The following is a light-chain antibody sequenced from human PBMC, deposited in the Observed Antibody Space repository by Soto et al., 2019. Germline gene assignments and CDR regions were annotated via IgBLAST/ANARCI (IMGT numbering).Light chain of an antibody. J-gene: IGKJ4*01. CDR3: KQSRSFPLT. Sequence: DIQMTQSPSSLSASVGDRVTITCRASQDLDRWLAWYQQKPGEAPKVLIFAASSLQSGLPSRFSGGGSGTDFSLTISSLQPEDFATYYCKQSRSFPLTFGGGTK. CDR1: QDLDRW. CDR2: AAS. V-gene: IGKV1-12*01.